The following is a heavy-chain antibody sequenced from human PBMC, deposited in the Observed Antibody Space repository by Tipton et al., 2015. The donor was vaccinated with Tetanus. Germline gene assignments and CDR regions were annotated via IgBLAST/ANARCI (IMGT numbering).Heavy chain of an antibody. CDR2: ISYDGSNK. J-gene: IGHJ3*02. Sequence: SLRLSCAASGFTFSSYGVHWVRQAPGKGLEWVAVISYDGSNKYYADSVKGRFTISRDNSKNTLYLQMNSLRAEDTAVYYCARNAGGIDLDAFDIWGQGTMVTVSS. V-gene: IGHV3-30*03. CDR1: GFTFSSYG. D-gene: IGHD1-14*01. CDR3: ARNAGGIDLDAFDI.